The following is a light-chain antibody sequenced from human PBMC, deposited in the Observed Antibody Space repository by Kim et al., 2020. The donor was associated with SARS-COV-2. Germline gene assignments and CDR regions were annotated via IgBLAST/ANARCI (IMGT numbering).Light chain of an antibody. CDR1: QSISSS. CDR3: QQSYSTPLT. J-gene: IGKJ4*01. Sequence: ASVGGRVTITCRASQSISSSLNWYQQKPGKAPNLLIYAASSLQSGVPSRFSGSGSGTDFTLTISSLQPEDFATYYCQQSYSTPLTFGGGTKVDIK. CDR2: AAS. V-gene: IGKV1-39*01.